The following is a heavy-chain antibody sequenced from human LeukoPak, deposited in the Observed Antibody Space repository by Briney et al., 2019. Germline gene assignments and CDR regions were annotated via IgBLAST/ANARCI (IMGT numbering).Heavy chain of an antibody. J-gene: IGHJ5*02. CDR3: ARGANPRDGYSSWFDP. V-gene: IGHV1-69*13. CDR1: GYTFSSYA. Sequence: AASVKVSCKASGYTFSSYAISWVRQAPGQGLEWMGGIIPIFGTANYAQKFQGRVTITADESTSTAYMELSSLRSEDTAVYYCARGANPRDGYSSWFDPWGQGTLVTVSS. D-gene: IGHD5-24*01. CDR2: IIPIFGTA.